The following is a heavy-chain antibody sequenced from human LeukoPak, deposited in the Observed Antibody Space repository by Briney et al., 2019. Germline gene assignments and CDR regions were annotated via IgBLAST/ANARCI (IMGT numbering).Heavy chain of an antibody. Sequence: GGSLRLSCAASGFSFSAYAMTWVRQTPGKGLEWASGTNSGGSKTYYADSVKGRFTISRDNSKNTLYLQMNNLRADDTAVYYCAKDRGFMTTDYSFDYWGQGALVTVSS. CDR3: AKDRGFMTTDYSFDY. CDR2: TNSGGSKT. CDR1: GFSFSAYA. D-gene: IGHD4-17*01. V-gene: IGHV3-23*01. J-gene: IGHJ4*02.